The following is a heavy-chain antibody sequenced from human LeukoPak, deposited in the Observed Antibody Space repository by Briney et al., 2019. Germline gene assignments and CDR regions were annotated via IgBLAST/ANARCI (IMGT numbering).Heavy chain of an antibody. CDR1: GFTFSNAW. Sequence: GGSLRLSCAASGFTFSNAWMSWVRQAPGKGLEWVGRIKSKTDGGTTDYAAPVKGRFTISRDDSKNTLYLQMNSLRAEDTAVYFCAKDVGRSWYFFDYWGQGTLVTVSS. CDR3: AKDVGRSWYFFDY. V-gene: IGHV3-15*01. J-gene: IGHJ4*02. D-gene: IGHD6-13*01. CDR2: IKSKTDGGTT.